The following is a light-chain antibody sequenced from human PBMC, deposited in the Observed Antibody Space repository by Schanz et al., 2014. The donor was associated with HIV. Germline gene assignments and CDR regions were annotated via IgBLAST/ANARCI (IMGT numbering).Light chain of an antibody. J-gene: IGLJ2*01. CDR2: QDS. Sequence: SYELTQPPSVSVSPGQTASITCSGAKLGDKYACWYHQKPGQSPVLVIYQDSKRPSGIPERFSGSNSGNTATLTISGTQAMDEADYYCQAWDSSTARVVFGGGTKLTVL. CDR1: KLGDKY. CDR3: QAWDSSTARVV. V-gene: IGLV3-1*01.